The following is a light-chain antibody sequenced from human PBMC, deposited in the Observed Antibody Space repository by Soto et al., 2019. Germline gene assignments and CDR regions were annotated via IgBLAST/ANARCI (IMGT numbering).Light chain of an antibody. CDR3: GTWDESLGAGV. V-gene: IGLV1-51*01. CDR1: GSNIGRNY. Sequence: QSVLTQPASLSAPPGEKVTISFSGRGSNIGRNYVSWYRQFPGTAPQLLIYDDSKRHSGVPDRLSGSRYGTSASLAIAGLQPGDEAVYYCGTWDESLGAGVFGGGTQLTVL. CDR2: DDS. J-gene: IGLJ7*01.